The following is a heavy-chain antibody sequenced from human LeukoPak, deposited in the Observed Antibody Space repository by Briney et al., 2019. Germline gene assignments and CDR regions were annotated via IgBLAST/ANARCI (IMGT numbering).Heavy chain of an antibody. CDR3: AKDPLSIAARRP. CDR1: EFTFSSYA. V-gene: IGHV3-23*01. D-gene: IGHD6-6*01. J-gene: IGHJ5*02. CDR2: ISGSGGST. Sequence: GGSLRLSCAAFEFTFSSYAMSWVRQAPGKGLEWVSAISGSGGSTYYADSVKGRFTISRDNSKNTLYLRMNSLRAEDTAVYYCAKDPLSIAARRPWGQGTLVTVSS.